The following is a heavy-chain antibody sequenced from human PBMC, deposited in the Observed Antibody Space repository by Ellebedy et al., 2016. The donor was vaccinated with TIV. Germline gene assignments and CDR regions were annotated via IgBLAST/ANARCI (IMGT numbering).Heavy chain of an antibody. CDR1: GITFSSYA. CDR2: ISGSGGST. V-gene: IGHV3-23*01. Sequence: GESLKISCAASGITFSSYAMSWVRQAPGKGLEWVSGISGSGGSTYYADSVRGRFTISRDNSKNTLYLQINSLRAEDTAVYYCAKADIVPTVPNFDYWGQGTLVTVSS. CDR3: AKADIVPTVPNFDY. J-gene: IGHJ4*02. D-gene: IGHD5-12*01.